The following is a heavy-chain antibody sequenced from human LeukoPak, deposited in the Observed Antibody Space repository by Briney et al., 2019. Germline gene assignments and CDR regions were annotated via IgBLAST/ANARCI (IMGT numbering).Heavy chain of an antibody. V-gene: IGHV4-39*01. J-gene: IGHJ4*02. CDR2: IDCSGCN. D-gene: IGHD6-13*01. CDR1: GGSISSNGYC. Sequence: KTSGTLSLTCTVSGGSISSNGYCWGWIRQPPGKGLKWIGSIDCSGCNYDNPSLKSRVTRSVDTITNQLSLKRKCVNAADAALCYYARAFYSSSWYHKEDFFDYWGQGTPVTVSS. CDR3: ARAFYSSSWYHKEDFFDY.